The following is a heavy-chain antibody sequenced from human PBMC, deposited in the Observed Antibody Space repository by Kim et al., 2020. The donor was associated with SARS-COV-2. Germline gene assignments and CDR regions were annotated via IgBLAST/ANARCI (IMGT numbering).Heavy chain of an antibody. Sequence: GESLKISCKGSGYSFTSYWIGWVRQMPGKGLEWMGIIYPGDSDTIYSPSFQGHVTISADKSISTAYLQWSSLKASDTAMYYCARHSGSYHWGSDYWGQGTLVTVSS. J-gene: IGHJ4*02. D-gene: IGHD1-26*01. CDR1: GYSFTSYW. CDR2: IYPGDSDT. CDR3: ARHSGSYHWGSDY. V-gene: IGHV5-51*01.